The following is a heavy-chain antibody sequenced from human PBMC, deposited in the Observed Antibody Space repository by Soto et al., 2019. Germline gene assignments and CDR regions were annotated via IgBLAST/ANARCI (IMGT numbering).Heavy chain of an antibody. CDR2: ISYDGSNK. CDR3: ARTPVIDIVVPPDY. J-gene: IGHJ4*02. Sequence: QPXGSLGLACAASGFTFSTYAMHGVRQAPGKGLEWVAVISYDGSNKHYADSVKGRFTISRDNSKNTLYLQMNSLRAEDTAVYYCARTPVIDIVVPPDYWGRGTPVTVYS. CDR1: GFTFSTYA. V-gene: IGHV3-30*04. D-gene: IGHD2-15*01.